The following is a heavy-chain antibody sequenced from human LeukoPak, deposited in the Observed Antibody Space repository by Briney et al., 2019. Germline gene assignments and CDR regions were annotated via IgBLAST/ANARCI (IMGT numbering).Heavy chain of an antibody. J-gene: IGHJ1*01. V-gene: IGHV1-2*02. CDR1: VYTFTGYY. CDR3: AREDLYYYDSSGSEYFQR. D-gene: IGHD3-22*01. CDR2: INPHSGGT. Sequence: GASVNVACKASVYTFTGYYMHWVRQAPGQRLAWMGWINPHSGGTNYAQKFQGRVNLTRETSISTAYMELSRLRSDDTAGYYCAREDLYYYDSSGSEYFQRGGQGTLVTVSS.